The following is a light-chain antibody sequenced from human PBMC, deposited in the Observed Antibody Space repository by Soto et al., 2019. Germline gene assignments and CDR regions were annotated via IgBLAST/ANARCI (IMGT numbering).Light chain of an antibody. CDR3: QQGYSTQWT. Sequence: DIEMTQSPSSLSASVGDRVSITCRASQDIRSYLNWYQQKPGKAPELLIYATSNLQSGVPPRFSARGSGTDFTLTISSLQPEDFATYYCQQGYSTQWTSGQGTKVDIK. CDR2: ATS. CDR1: QDIRSY. V-gene: IGKV1-39*01. J-gene: IGKJ1*01.